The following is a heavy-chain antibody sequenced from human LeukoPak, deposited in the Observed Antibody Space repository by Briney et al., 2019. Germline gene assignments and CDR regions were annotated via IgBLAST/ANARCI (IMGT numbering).Heavy chain of an antibody. CDR3: ANSRGYGSGNL. CDR1: GFAFSNYA. J-gene: IGHJ4*02. V-gene: IGHV3-23*01. Sequence: GGSLRLSCAASGFAFSNYAMSWVRQAPGKGLEWISAVSGSGDRTYYAGSVKGRFTISRDNSKNIVYLRMNSLRAEDTAVYFCANSRGYGSGNLWGQGTLVTVSS. D-gene: IGHD3-10*01. CDR2: VSGSGDRT.